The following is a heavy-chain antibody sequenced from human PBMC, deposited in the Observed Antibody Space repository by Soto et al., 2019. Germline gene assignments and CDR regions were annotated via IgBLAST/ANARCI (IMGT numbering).Heavy chain of an antibody. CDR2: IYHSGST. CDR1: GYSISSGYY. CDR3: ASYQVAGRDYYYGMDV. J-gene: IGHJ6*02. D-gene: IGHD6-19*01. Sequence: PSETLSLTCAVSGYSISSGYYWGWIRQPPGKGLEWIGSIYHSGSTYYNPSLKSLVTISVDTSKNQFSLKLSSVTAADTAVYYCASYQVAGRDYYYGMDVWGQGTTVT. V-gene: IGHV4-38-2*01.